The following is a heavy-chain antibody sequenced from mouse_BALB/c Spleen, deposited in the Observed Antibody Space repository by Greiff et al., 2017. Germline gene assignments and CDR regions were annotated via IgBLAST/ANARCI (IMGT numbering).Heavy chain of an antibody. CDR3: ARHSSDYYGSSSWFAY. Sequence: EVQGVESGGDLVKPGGSLKLSCAASGFTFSSYGMSWVRQTPDKRLEWVATISSGGSYTYYPDSVKGRFTISRDNAKNTLYLQMSSLKSEDTAMYYCARHSSDYYGSSSWFAYWGQGTLVTVSA. CDR2: ISSGGSYT. J-gene: IGHJ3*01. CDR1: GFTFSSYG. V-gene: IGHV5-6*01. D-gene: IGHD1-1*01.